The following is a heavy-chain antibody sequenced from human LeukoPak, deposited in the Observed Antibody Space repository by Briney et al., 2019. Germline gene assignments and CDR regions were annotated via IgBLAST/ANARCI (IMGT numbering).Heavy chain of an antibody. CDR1: GYTFTSYG. CDR2: ISAYNGNT. Sequence: ASVKVSCKASGYTFTSYGISWVRQAPGQGLEWMGWISAYNGNTNYAQKLQGRVTMTTDTSTSTAYMELSSLRSEDTAVYYCARSSSGYYFLSYYYYMDVWGKGTTVTVSS. J-gene: IGHJ6*03. CDR3: ARSSSGYYFLSYYYYMDV. V-gene: IGHV1-18*01. D-gene: IGHD3-22*01.